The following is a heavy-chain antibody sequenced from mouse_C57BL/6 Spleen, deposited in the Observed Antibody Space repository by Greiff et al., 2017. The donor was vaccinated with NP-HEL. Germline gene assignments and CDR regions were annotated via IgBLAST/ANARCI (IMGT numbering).Heavy chain of an antibody. J-gene: IGHJ2*01. D-gene: IGHD1-1*01. CDR3: ARSRLTTVVAHFDY. Sequence: VQLQQSGAELVKPGASVKLSCKASGYTFTSYWMHWVKQRPGRGLEWIGRIDPNSGGTKYNEKFKSKATLTVDKPSSTAYMQLSSLTSEDSAVYYCARSRLTTVVAHFDYWGQGTTLTVAS. CDR1: GYTFTSYW. V-gene: IGHV1-72*01. CDR2: IDPNSGGT.